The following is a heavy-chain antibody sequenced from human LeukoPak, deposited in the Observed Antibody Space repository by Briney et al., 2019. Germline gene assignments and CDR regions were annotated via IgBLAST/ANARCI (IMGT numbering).Heavy chain of an antibody. CDR2: IYPGDSGT. CDR1: GYSFTSYW. Sequence: GESLKISCKGSGYSFTSYWIGWVRQMPGKGLEWMGIIYPGDSGTRYSPSFQGQVTISADKSISTAYLQWSSLKASDTAMYYCARTTMVRGVTRHFDYWGQGTLVTVSS. CDR3: ARTTMVRGVTRHFDY. J-gene: IGHJ4*02. D-gene: IGHD3-10*01. V-gene: IGHV5-51*01.